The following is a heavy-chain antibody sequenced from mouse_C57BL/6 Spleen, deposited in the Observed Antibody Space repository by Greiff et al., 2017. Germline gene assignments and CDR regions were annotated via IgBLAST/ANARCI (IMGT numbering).Heavy chain of an antibody. CDR1: GYTFTSYW. CDR2: IYPGSGST. CDR3: AREYGNYLYWYFDV. J-gene: IGHJ1*03. V-gene: IGHV1-55*01. D-gene: IGHD2-10*02. Sequence: VQLQQPGAELVKPGASVKMSCKASGYTFTSYWITWVKQRPGHGLEWIGDIYPGSGSTNYNEKFKSKATLTVDTSSSTAYMQLSSLTSEDSAVYYCAREYGNYLYWYFDVWGTGTTVTVSS.